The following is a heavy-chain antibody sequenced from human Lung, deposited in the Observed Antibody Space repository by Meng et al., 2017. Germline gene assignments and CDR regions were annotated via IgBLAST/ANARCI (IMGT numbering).Heavy chain of an antibody. CDR1: GFTFSNAW. V-gene: IGHV3-15*01. CDR2: MKSNVDGGTV. J-gene: IGHJ4*01. Sequence: GESLKNSCAASGFTFSNAWMTRVRQAPGKGLEWIGRMKSNVDGGTVDYAAAGKSRFFIPRDDSEDTFYLQMNSLKTEDTAVYYCSGHVDYWGHGTLVTVSS. CDR3: SGHVDY.